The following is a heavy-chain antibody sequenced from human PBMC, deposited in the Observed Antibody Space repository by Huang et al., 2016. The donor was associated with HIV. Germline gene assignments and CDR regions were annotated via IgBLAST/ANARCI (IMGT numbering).Heavy chain of an antibody. Sequence: EVQLVESGGGLAQPGGSLRLSCVASGYTFSTDSMNWVRQAPGKGLEWVSYISKTSGATSYAESVKGRFTVSRDNVKNSLYLQMNRLRVEDTAMYYCVRDSSSGLQLRYWGQGALVIVS. CDR3: VRDSSSGLQLRY. CDR2: ISKTSGAT. J-gene: IGHJ4*02. V-gene: IGHV3-48*01. CDR1: GYTFSTDS. D-gene: IGHD3-22*01.